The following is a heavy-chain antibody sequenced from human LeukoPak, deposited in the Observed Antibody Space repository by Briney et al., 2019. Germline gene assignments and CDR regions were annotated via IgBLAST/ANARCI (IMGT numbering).Heavy chain of an antibody. J-gene: IGHJ4*02. CDR1: GGSISSYY. V-gene: IGHV4-59*01. CDR2: FYYSGST. CDR3: ARGPGGYSYGYYFDY. D-gene: IGHD5-18*01. Sequence: SETLSLTCAVSGGSISSYYWSWIRQPPGKGLEWVGFFYYSGSTNYNPSLKSRVTISVDTSKNHFSLKLSSVTAADTAVYYCARGPGGYSYGYYFDYWGQGTLVTVSS.